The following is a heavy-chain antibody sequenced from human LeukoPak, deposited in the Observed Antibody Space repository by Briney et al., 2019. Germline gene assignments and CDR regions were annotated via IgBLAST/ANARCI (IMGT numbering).Heavy chain of an antibody. V-gene: IGHV1-2*02. Sequence: ASVKVSCKASGYTFTGYYMPWVGQAPGQGLEWMGWFNPNSGGTNYAQKFQGRVNMTMATSISTAYMELSRLRSDDTAVYYCARDMGWQHPDNYFDYWGQGTLVTVSS. D-gene: IGHD5-24*01. CDR3: ARDMGWQHPDNYFDY. J-gene: IGHJ4*02. CDR2: FNPNSGGT. CDR1: GYTFTGYY.